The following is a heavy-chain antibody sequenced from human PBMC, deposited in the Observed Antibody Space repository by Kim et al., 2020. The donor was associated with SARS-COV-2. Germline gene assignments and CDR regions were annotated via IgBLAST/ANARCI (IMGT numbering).Heavy chain of an antibody. D-gene: IGHD2-21*01. CDR3: ARGTIVVVGGNGFDS. V-gene: IGHV4-39*07. CDR1: GGSISNSASY. J-gene: IGHJ4*02. CDR2: IYFGGST. Sequence: SETLSLTCTVSGGSISNSASYWGWIRQPPGKGLEWIGTIYFGGSTYYNPSLKSRVTISIDTSKNQFSLTLNSLTAADTAVYYCARGTIVVVGGNGFDSWGQGTLLTVPS.